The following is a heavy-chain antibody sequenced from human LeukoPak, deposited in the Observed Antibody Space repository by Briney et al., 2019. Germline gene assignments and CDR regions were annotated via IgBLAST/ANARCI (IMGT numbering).Heavy chain of an antibody. D-gene: IGHD3-9*01. CDR2: IYYSGST. Sequence: SETLSLTCTVSGGSISSGGYYWSWIRQHPGKGLEWIGYIYYSGSTYYNPSLKSRVTISVDTSKNQFSLKLSSMTAADTAVYYCARAPPDWFQIDYWGQGTLVTVSS. CDR1: GGSISSGGYY. CDR3: ARAPPDWFQIDY. V-gene: IGHV4-31*03. J-gene: IGHJ4*02.